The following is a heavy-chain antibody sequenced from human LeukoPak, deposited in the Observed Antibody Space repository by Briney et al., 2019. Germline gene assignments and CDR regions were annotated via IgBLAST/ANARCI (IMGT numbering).Heavy chain of an antibody. CDR2: FYSGGYT. D-gene: IGHD2-15*01. V-gene: IGHV3-53*01. CDR1: GFSFNTYD. CDR3: ARGRGLDV. Sequence: PGGSLRLSSVASGFSFNTYDMYWVRQAPGKGLEWVSVFYSGGYTHYADSMKGRFTISRDNSKNTVYLQMNSLRAEDTAVYFCARGRGLDVWGQGTTVTVSS. J-gene: IGHJ6*02.